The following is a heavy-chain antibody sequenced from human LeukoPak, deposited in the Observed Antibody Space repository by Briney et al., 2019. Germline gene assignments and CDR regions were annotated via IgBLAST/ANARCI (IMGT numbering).Heavy chain of an antibody. CDR3: ARHEGWWYFDL. V-gene: IGHV4-39*01. J-gene: IGHJ2*01. Sequence: SETLSLTCTVSGGSISSSSYYWGWIRQPPGKGLEWIGSIYYSGSTYYNPSLKSRVTISVDTSKNQFSLKLSSVTAADTDVYYCARHEGWWYFDLWGRGTLVTVSS. D-gene: IGHD6-19*01. CDR2: IYYSGST. CDR1: GGSISSSSYY.